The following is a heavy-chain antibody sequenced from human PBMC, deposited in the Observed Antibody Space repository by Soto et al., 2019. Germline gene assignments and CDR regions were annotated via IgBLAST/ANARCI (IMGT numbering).Heavy chain of an antibody. CDR1: GGTLTGYA. J-gene: IGHJ6*02. Sequence: QFQLVKLGAGVKKLGSWGKVSGKVSGGTLTGYAISGGGKAPGKGLEWRGGIIPIFGTANYAQKFKGRVTITADESTSTAYMELSSLRSEDTAVYYCARPSEEGDYYYYYGMDVWGQGTTVTVSS. V-gene: IGHV1-69*12. CDR3: ARPSEEGDYYYYYGMDV. CDR2: IIPIFGTA. D-gene: IGHD6-6*01.